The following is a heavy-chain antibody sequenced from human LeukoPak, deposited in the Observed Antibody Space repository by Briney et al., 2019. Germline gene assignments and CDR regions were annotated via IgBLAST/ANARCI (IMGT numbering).Heavy chain of an antibody. CDR2: IIPIFGTA. Sequence: SVKVSCKASGGTFSSYAISWVRQAPGQGLEWMGGIIPIFGTANYAQKFQGRVTITADESTSTAYMELSSLRSEDTAVYYCARERRYYDILTGYYGPQNDAFDIWGQGTLVTVSS. CDR1: GGTFSSYA. V-gene: IGHV1-69*13. CDR3: ARERRYYDILTGYYGPQNDAFDI. D-gene: IGHD3-9*01. J-gene: IGHJ3*02.